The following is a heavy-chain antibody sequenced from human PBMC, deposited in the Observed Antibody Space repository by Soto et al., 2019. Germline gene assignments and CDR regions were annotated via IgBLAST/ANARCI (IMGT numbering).Heavy chain of an antibody. CDR3: ARHYIAARFDHFDY. V-gene: IGHV4-39*01. D-gene: IGHD6-6*01. CDR2: IYYSGST. Sequence: SETLSLTCTVSGGSISDNNYYWGWIRQPPGKGLEWIGSIYYSGSTYDNPSLKSRVTISVDTSKNQFSLKLNSVTAADTALYYCARHYIAARFDHFDYWGQGTLVTVSS. J-gene: IGHJ4*02. CDR1: GGSISDNNYY.